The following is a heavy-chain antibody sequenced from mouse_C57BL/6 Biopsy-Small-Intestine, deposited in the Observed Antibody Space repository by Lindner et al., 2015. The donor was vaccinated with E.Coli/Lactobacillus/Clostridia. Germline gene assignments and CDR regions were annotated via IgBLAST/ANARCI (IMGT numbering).Heavy chain of an antibody. V-gene: IGHV1-82*01. Sequence: VQLQESGPELVKPGASVKISCKASGYAFSSSWMNWVKQRPGKGLEWIGRIYPGDGDTNYNGKFKGRATLTVDKSSSTAYMQLSSLTSEDSAVYFCARSHHRSGYDYFDYWGQGTTLTVSS. J-gene: IGHJ2*01. CDR2: IYPGDGDT. CDR3: ARSHHRSGYDYFDY. CDR1: GYAFSSSW. D-gene: IGHD3-2*02.